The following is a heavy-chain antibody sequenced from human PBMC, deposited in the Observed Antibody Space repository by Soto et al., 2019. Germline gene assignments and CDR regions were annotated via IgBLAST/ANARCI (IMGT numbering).Heavy chain of an antibody. CDR2: IYPGDSET. CDR3: AICGTNDHACDY. D-gene: IGHD2-8*01. CDR1: GYSFSTYW. Sequence: RGESLKISCKGSGYSFSTYWIAWVRQMSGKGLEWMGIIYPGDSETRYSPSFDGQVTISADKSLTTAYLQWASLRASDTAMYYCAICGTNDHACDYWGQGTPVTVSS. V-gene: IGHV5-51*01. J-gene: IGHJ4*02.